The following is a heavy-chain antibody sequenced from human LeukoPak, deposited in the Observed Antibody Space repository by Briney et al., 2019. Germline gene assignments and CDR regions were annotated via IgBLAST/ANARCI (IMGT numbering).Heavy chain of an antibody. Sequence: GSLRLSCAASGFTFSDYNMNWVRQAPGKGLEWVSSISSSSSYIYYADSVKGRFTISRDNAKNSLYLQMNSLRAEDTAVYYCARDRGELWFGDFSGGFGPWGQGTLVTVSS. J-gene: IGHJ5*02. V-gene: IGHV3-21*01. CDR1: GFTFSDYN. CDR2: ISSSSSYI. CDR3: ARDRGELWFGDFSGGFGP. D-gene: IGHD3-10*01.